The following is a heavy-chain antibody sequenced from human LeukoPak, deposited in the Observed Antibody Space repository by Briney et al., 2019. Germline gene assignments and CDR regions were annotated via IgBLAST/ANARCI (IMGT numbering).Heavy chain of an antibody. CDR1: GFTFSDFS. D-gene: IGHD5-24*01. CDR3: AKDIQLSA. Sequence: GGSLRLSCATSGFTFSDFSMNWIRQAPGKGLEWVSGISDRGGTTYYADSVEGRFTISRDNSKKTLSLQMNSLRVEDTAIYYCAKDIQLSAWGLGTMVTVSS. V-gene: IGHV3-23*01. CDR2: ISDRGGTT. J-gene: IGHJ3*01.